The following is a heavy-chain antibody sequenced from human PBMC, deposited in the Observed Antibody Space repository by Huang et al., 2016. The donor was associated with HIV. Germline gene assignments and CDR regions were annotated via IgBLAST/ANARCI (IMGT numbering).Heavy chain of an antibody. Sequence: EVQLVQSGAEMKRPGESLKISCKVSGYSFTRQWIGWVRQMPGKGPEWMGIMCPGDSDVKYSPTFQGQVTISADNSISTAYLQWKSLKVSDTAMYFCARPPTYSDDGGYYIDAFGVWGRGTMVTVS. CDR2: MCPGDSDV. V-gene: IGHV5-51*03. CDR1: GYSFTRQW. D-gene: IGHD2-21*02. J-gene: IGHJ3*01. CDR3: ARPPTYSDDGGYYIDAFGV.